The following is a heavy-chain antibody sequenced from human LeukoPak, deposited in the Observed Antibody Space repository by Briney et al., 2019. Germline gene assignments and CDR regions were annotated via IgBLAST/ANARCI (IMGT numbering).Heavy chain of an antibody. CDR1: GGSINNYF. D-gene: IGHD2/OR15-2a*01. J-gene: IGHJ4*02. V-gene: IGHV4-59*01. CDR2: IYDSGST. CDR3: ARDPGNSYYYFDH. Sequence: PSETLSLTCTVSGGSINNYFWSWIRQPPGKGLEWIGYIYDSGSTNYNPSLKSRLTMSIDASNNQFSLKLRSVTAADTAVYFCARDPGNSYYYFDHWGQGSLVTVSS.